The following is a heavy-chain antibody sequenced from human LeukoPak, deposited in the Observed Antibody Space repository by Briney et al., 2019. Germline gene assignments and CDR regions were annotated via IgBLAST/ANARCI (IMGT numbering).Heavy chain of an antibody. CDR2: INSDGNII. CDR3: VAGMGNY. V-gene: IGHV3-74*01. J-gene: IGHJ4*02. D-gene: IGHD1-26*01. CDR1: GFTFRTCW. Sequence: GGSLRLSCAASGFTFRTCWMHWVRQVPGKGLVWVSRINSDGNIITYADSVKGRFTISRDNTRNMVYLQMNSLTAEDSAVYYCVAGMGNYWGQGTLVSV.